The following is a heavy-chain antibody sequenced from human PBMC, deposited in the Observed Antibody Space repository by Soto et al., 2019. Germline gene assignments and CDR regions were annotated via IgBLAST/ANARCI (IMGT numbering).Heavy chain of an antibody. D-gene: IGHD3-22*01. CDR2: INPNSGGT. V-gene: IGHV1-2*02. J-gene: IGHJ6*02. CDR3: ASSGIVVVDYYYYGMDV. Sequence: ASVKVSCKASGYTFTGYYMHWVRQAPGQGLEWMGWINPNSGGTNYAQKFQGRVTMTRDTSISTAYMELSRLRSDDTAVYYCASSGIVVVDYYYYGMDVWGQGTTVTAP. CDR1: GYTFTGYY.